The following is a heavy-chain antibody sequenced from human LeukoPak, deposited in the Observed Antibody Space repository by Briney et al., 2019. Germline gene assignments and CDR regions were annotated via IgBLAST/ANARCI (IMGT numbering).Heavy chain of an antibody. CDR2: IYYSGNT. CDR1: GGSIRSSSYY. Sequence: SETLSLTCTVSGGSIRSSSYYWGWIRQPPGEGLEWIGSIYYSGNTYYYPPLKSRVTISVDTSKNQFSLRLSSVTAADTAVYYCARHALIKTTVTTSHAFDIWGQGTMVTVSS. V-gene: IGHV4-39*01. CDR3: ARHALIKTTVTTSHAFDI. D-gene: IGHD4-17*01. J-gene: IGHJ3*02.